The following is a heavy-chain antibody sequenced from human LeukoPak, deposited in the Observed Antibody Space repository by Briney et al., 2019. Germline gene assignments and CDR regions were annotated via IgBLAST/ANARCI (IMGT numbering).Heavy chain of an antibody. V-gene: IGHV3-74*01. CDR3: ARDDAAAGIIFDY. D-gene: IGHD6-13*01. CDR1: GFTFSSYW. J-gene: IGHJ4*02. Sequence: GGSLRLSCAASGFTFSSYWMHWVRQAPGKGLVWVSRIHSDGSSTNYADSVKGRFTISRDNAKNTLYPQMNTLRAEDTAVYYCARDDAAAGIIFDYWGQGTLVTVSS. CDR2: IHSDGSST.